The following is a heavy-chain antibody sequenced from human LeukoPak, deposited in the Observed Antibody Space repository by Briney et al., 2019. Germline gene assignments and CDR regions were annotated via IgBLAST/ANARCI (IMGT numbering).Heavy chain of an antibody. J-gene: IGHJ5*02. CDR1: GYTFTSYG. V-gene: IGHV1-18*01. Sequence: ASVKVSCKASGYTFTSYGISWVRQAPGQGLERMGWISAYNGNTNYAQKRQGRVTMTTDSSTSTAYMELRSLRSDDTAVYYCARGGVAVASTLFFDPWGQGTLVTVSS. CDR2: ISAYNGNT. D-gene: IGHD6-19*01. CDR3: ARGGVAVASTLFFDP.